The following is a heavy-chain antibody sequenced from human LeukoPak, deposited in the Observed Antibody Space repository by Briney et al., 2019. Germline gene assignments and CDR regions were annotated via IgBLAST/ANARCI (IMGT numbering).Heavy chain of an antibody. D-gene: IGHD4-23*01. CDR3: ARYWLDYGGGFDY. Sequence: SVKVSCKASGGTFSSYAISWVRQAPGQGLEWMGRIIPIFGIANYAQKFQGRVTITADKSTSTAYMELSSLRSEDTAVYYCARYWLDYGGGFDYWGQGTLVTVSS. J-gene: IGHJ4*02. V-gene: IGHV1-69*04. CDR1: GGTFSSYA. CDR2: IIPIFGIA.